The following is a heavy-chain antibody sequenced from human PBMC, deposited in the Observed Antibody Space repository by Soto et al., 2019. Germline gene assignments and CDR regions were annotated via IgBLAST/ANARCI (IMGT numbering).Heavy chain of an antibody. J-gene: IGHJ1*01. CDR2: INHSGST. Sequence: QVQLQQWGAGLLKPSETLSLTCAVYGGSFSGYYWSWIRQPPGKGLEWIGEINHSGSTNYNPSLKSRVTISVDTSKNQFSLKLSSVTAADTAVYYCARAPATLYFQHWGQGTLVTVSS. CDR3: ARAPATLYFQH. V-gene: IGHV4-34*01. D-gene: IGHD2-15*01. CDR1: GGSFSGYY.